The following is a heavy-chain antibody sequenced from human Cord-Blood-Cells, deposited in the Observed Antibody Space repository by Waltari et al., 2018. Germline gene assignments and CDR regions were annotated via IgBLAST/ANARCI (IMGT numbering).Heavy chain of an antibody. Sequence: EVQLVESGGGLVQPGRSLNLSCTASGFTFGDYAMRWFRQAPGEGLEWVGFIRSKGYGGTTEYAASVKGRFTISRDDSKSIAYLQMNSLKTEDTAVYYCTRVGATIAFDIWGQGTMVTVSS. CDR2: IRSKGYGGTT. V-gene: IGHV3-49*03. CDR1: GFTFGDYA. D-gene: IGHD1-26*01. J-gene: IGHJ3*02. CDR3: TRVGATIAFDI.